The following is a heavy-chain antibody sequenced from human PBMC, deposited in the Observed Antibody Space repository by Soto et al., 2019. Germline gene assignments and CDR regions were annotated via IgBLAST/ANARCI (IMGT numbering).Heavy chain of an antibody. CDR2: IYWNDDK. V-gene: IGHV2-5*01. Sequence: QITLKESGPTLVKPTQTLTLPCTFSGFSLSSAGAGWGWIRQPPGKGLEWLALIYWNDDKRYSPSLKSRLTITKDTSKNQVVLLMTNMDPVDTATYYCAHRGYGDYPRDNWFDPWGQGALVTVSS. D-gene: IGHD4-17*01. CDR3: AHRGYGDYPRDNWFDP. J-gene: IGHJ5*02. CDR1: GFSLSSAGAG.